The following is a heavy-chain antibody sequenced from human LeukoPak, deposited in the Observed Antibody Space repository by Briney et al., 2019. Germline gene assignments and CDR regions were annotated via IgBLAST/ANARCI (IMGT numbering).Heavy chain of an antibody. Sequence: GESLKISCKASGYSFTSYWINWVRQVPGKGLEWMGRIDPSDSYTNYGPSFQGHVTISGDKSISTAYLQWSSLKASDTAMYYCARNRGYCSSTSCSADDAFDIWGQGTMVTVSS. CDR3: ARNRGYCSSTSCSADDAFDI. D-gene: IGHD2-2*01. CDR2: IDPSDSYT. J-gene: IGHJ3*02. V-gene: IGHV5-10-1*01. CDR1: GYSFTSYW.